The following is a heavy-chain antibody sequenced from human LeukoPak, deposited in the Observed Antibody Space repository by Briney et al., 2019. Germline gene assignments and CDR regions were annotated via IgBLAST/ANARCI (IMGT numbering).Heavy chain of an antibody. CDR3: ARLMITFGGTQYPDY. J-gene: IGHJ4*02. D-gene: IGHD3-16*01. CDR1: GGPISSGGYY. V-gene: IGHV4-31*03. Sequence: SETLSLTCTVSGGPISSGGYYWSWIRQHPGKGLEWIGYIYYSGSTYYNPSLKSRVTISVDTSKNQFSLKLSSVTAADTAVYYCARLMITFGGTQYPDYWGQGTLVTVSS. CDR2: IYYSGST.